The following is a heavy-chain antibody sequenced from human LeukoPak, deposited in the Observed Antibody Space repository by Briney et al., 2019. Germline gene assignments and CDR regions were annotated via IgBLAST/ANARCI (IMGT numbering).Heavy chain of an antibody. V-gene: IGHV4-31*03. CDR3: ARVVGSAGPKIGSFDY. CDR1: SGSISSGGYY. J-gene: IGHJ4*02. CDR2: IYYGGST. Sequence: SETLSLTCTVSSGSISSGGYYWSWIRQHPGKGLEWIGYIYYGGSTYYNPSLKSRVTISVDTSKNQFSLKLSSVTAADTAVYYCARVVGSAGPKIGSFDYWGQGTLVTVSS. D-gene: IGHD3-22*01.